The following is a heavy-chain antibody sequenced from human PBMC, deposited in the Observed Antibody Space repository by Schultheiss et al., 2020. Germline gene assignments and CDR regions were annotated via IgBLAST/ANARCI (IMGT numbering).Heavy chain of an antibody. J-gene: IGHJ6*04. CDR1: GFTFSSYG. V-gene: IGHV3-33*01. CDR3: ARDSSDSSSWYPPFFYYYYGMDV. CDR2: IWYDGSNK. D-gene: IGHD6-13*01. Sequence: GGSMRLSCAASGFTFSSYGMHWVRQAPGKGLEWVAVIWYDGSNKYYADSVKGRFTISRDNSKNTLYLQMNSLRAEDTAVYYCARDSSDSSSWYPPFFYYYYGMDVWGKVTTVTVAS.